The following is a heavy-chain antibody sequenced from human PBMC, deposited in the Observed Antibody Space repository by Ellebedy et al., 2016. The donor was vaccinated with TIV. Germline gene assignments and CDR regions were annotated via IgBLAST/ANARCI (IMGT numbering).Heavy chain of an antibody. CDR2: INPSGGST. CDR3: ARAGSYYGSGSYNAFDI. CDR1: GYTFTSYY. Sequence: ASVKVSXXASGYTFTSYYMHWVRQAPGQGLEWMGIINPSGGSTSYAQKFQGRVTMTRDTSTSTVYMELSSLRSEDTAVYYCARAGSYYGSGSYNAFDIWGQGTMVTVSS. D-gene: IGHD3-10*01. J-gene: IGHJ3*02. V-gene: IGHV1-46*01.